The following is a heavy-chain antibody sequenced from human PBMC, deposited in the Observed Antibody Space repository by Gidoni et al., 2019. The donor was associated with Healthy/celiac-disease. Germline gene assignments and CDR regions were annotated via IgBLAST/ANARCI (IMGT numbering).Heavy chain of an antibody. CDR2: IYTSGST. V-gene: IGHV4-61*02. D-gene: IGHD3-10*01. CDR1: GGSIRRGSYS. CDR3: ARYEPGYGSGSYEWDYYYGMDV. Sequence: QVQLQESGPGLVKPSQTLSLTCHVSGGSIRRGSYSWSWIRQPAGKGLEWIGRIYTSGSTNYNPSLKIRVTMSVDTSKNQFSLKLSAVTAADTAVYYCARYEPGYGSGSYEWDYYYGMDVWGQGTTVTVSS. J-gene: IGHJ6*02.